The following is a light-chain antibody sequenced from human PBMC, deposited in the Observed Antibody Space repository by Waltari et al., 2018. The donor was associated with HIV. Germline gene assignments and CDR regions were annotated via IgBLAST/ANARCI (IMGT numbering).Light chain of an antibody. J-gene: IGKJ2*01. CDR1: QSVNSH. V-gene: IGKV3-15*01. CDR2: GAS. CDR3: QQYNNWPPYT. Sequence: EVVMTQSPVTLSVSRGERVTLSCRASQSVNSHLAWYQHKPGQAPRLLIYGASTRATGIPARFSGSGSGTEFCLTISSLQSEDFAVYYCQQYNNWPPYTFGQGTKLEIK.